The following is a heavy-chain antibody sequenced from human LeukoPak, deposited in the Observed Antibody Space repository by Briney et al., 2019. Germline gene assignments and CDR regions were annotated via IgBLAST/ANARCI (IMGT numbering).Heavy chain of an antibody. CDR1: GFSFSSYY. CDR3: AKSPSGYDYSWFDP. D-gene: IGHD5-12*01. J-gene: IGHJ5*02. V-gene: IGHV3-74*01. CDR2: INGVASDT. Sequence: GGSLRLSCAASGFSFSSYYMHWVRQAPGKGLVWVSRINGVASDTIYADSVKGRFTISRDNSKNTLYLQMNSLRAEDTAVYYCAKSPSGYDYSWFDPWGQGTLVTVSS.